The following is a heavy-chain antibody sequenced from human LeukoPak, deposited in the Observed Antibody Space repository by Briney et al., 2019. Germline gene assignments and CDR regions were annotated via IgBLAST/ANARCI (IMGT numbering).Heavy chain of an antibody. D-gene: IGHD6-19*01. J-gene: IGHJ4*02. CDR2: IYSGGDT. CDR1: GFTFSSYA. Sequence: GRSLRLSCAASGFTFSSYAMHWVRQAPGKGLEWVSVIYSGGDTYYADSVKGRFTISRDNSKNMIYLEMTSLKAEDTAVYYCAKERNLEIAVAGTIFDYWGQGTLVTVSS. CDR3: AKERNLEIAVAGTIFDY. V-gene: IGHV3-66*01.